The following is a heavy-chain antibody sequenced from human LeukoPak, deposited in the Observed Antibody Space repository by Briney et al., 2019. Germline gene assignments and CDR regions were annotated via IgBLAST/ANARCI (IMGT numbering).Heavy chain of an antibody. CDR3: ARDSYHYGDYVAGAGAFDI. Sequence: GGSLRLSCAASGFTFSSYAMHWVRQAPGKGLEWVAVISYDGSNKYYADSVKGRFTISRDNSKNTLYLQMNSLRAEDTAVYYCARDSYHYGDYVAGAGAFDIWGQGTMVTVSS. J-gene: IGHJ3*02. CDR2: ISYDGSNK. CDR1: GFTFSSYA. V-gene: IGHV3-30-3*01. D-gene: IGHD4-17*01.